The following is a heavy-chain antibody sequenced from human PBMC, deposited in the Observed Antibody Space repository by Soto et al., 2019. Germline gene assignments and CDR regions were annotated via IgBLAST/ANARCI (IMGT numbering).Heavy chain of an antibody. D-gene: IGHD6-6*01. CDR3: ARGSSIAGLYYGMDV. CDR1: GGSISSSSFH. Sequence: PSETLSLTCTVSGGSISSSSFHWGWIRQHPGKGLEWIGYNYYSGITYYNPPLKSRVTISLDTSKNQFSLKLSSVTAADTAVYYCARGSSIAGLYYGMDVWGQGTTVTVSS. V-gene: IGHV4-31*03. CDR2: NYYSGIT. J-gene: IGHJ6*02.